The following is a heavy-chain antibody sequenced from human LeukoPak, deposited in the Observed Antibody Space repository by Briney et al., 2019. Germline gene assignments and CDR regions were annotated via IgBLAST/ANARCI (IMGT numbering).Heavy chain of an antibody. Sequence: GGSLRLSCAASGFTFDDYAMHWVRQAPGKCLESVSGISGNSGSIGYADSVKGRFTISRDNAKNSLYLQMNSLRAEDTALYYCAKDAEVGAIFEHYFDYWGRGTLVTVSS. CDR1: GFTFDDYA. D-gene: IGHD1-26*01. V-gene: IGHV3-9*01. CDR3: AKDAEVGAIFEHYFDY. CDR2: ISGNSGSI. J-gene: IGHJ4*02.